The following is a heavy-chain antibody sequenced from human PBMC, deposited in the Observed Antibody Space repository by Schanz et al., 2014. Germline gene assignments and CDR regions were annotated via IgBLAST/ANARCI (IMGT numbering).Heavy chain of an antibody. CDR1: GGTFSTYT. Sequence: QVQLVQSGAEVKKPGSSVKVSCKASGGTFSTYTISWVRQAPGQGLEWMGRIIPILGIANYAQKFQGRVTIAPGKTTFPGHKDVGRLRTEGAAGDFRAASGTGYNSKRDFDYWGQGTLVTVSS. CDR3: AASGTGYNSKRDFDY. J-gene: IGHJ4*02. V-gene: IGHV1-69*02. D-gene: IGHD6-13*01. CDR2: IIPILGIA.